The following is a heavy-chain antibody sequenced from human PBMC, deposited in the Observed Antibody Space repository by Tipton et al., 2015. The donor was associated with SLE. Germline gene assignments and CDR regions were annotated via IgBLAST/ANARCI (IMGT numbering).Heavy chain of an antibody. CDR2: INHSGKT. V-gene: IGHV4-34*01. J-gene: IGHJ3*01. D-gene: IGHD3-10*01. CDR1: GASFSGYY. Sequence: GLVKPSETLSLTCAVYGASFSGYYWAWIRQPPGKGLEWIGEINHSGKTEYNPSLKSRVTISVDTSRNQHFSLKLTSVTAADTAVYFCARRVTIKNAFDVWGQGTMVAVSS. CDR3: ARRVTIKNAFDV.